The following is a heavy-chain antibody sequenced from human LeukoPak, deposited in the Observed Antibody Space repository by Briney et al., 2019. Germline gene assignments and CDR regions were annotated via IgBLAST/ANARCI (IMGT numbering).Heavy chain of an antibody. CDR1: GYTFTGYY. Sequence: ASVKVSCKASGYTFTGYYMHWVRQAPGQGLEWMGWINPNSGGTNYAQKFQGRVTMTRDTSISTAYMELSRLRSDDTAVYYCAREATGSSWYRGGSHYFDYWGQGTLVTVSS. D-gene: IGHD6-13*01. J-gene: IGHJ4*02. CDR3: AREATGSSWYRGGSHYFDY. CDR2: INPNSGGT. V-gene: IGHV1-2*02.